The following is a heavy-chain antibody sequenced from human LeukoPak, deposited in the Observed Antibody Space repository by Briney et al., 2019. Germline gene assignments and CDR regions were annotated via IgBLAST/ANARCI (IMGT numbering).Heavy chain of an antibody. CDR1: GFTFSSYA. V-gene: IGHV3-30-3*01. Sequence: GGSLRLSCAASGFTFSSYAMHWVRQAPGKGLEWVAVISYDGSNKYYADSVKGRFTISRDNSKNTLYLQMNSLRAEDTAVYYCARDHGLLWFGELLNGMDVWGQGTTVTVSS. CDR2: ISYDGSNK. D-gene: IGHD3-10*01. CDR3: ARDHGLLWFGELLNGMDV. J-gene: IGHJ6*02.